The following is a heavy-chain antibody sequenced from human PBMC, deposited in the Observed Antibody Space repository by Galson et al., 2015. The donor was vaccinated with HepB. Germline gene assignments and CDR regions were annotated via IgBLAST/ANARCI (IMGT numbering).Heavy chain of an antibody. CDR1: GFTFSDYW. CDR3: ARDSYYGGVYYGWDC. D-gene: IGHD3-22*01. J-gene: IGHJ4*02. Sequence: SLRLSCAASGFTFSDYWMHWVRQSPGKGLVWVSRIKTDGRSTSYADSVKGRFTISRDNAKNTLYLQMNSLSAEDTAVYYCARDSYYGGVYYGWDCWGQGTLVTVSS. CDR2: IKTDGRST. V-gene: IGHV3-74*01.